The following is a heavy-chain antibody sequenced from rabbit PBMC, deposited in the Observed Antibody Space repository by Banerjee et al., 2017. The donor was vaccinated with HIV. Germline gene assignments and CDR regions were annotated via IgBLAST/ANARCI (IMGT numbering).Heavy chain of an antibody. J-gene: IGHJ4*01. D-gene: IGHD7-1*01. Sequence: QSLEESGGDLVKPGASLTLTCTASGFSFSSGYDMSWVRQAPGKGLEWIGYIYTGSGSTYYANWAKGRFTITRNTNLNTVTLQMTSLTAADTATYFCARDLAAVTGWNFGLWGPGTLVTVS. CDR3: ARDLAAVTGWNFGL. CDR2: IYTGSGST. V-gene: IGHV1S40*01. CDR1: GFSFSSGYD.